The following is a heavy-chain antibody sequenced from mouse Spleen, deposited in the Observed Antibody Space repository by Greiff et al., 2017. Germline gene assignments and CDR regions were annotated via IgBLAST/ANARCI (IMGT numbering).Heavy chain of an antibody. J-gene: IGHJ2*01. V-gene: IGHV14-3*01. CDR3: ARPHYYGSSGVYFDY. D-gene: IGHD1-1*01. CDR1: GFNIKNTY. Sequence: EVQLVESVAELVRPGASVKLSCTASGFNIKNTYMHWVKQRPEQGLEWIGRIDPANGNTKYAPKFQGKATITADTSSNTAYLQLSSLTSEDTAIYYCARPHYYGSSGVYFDYWGQGTTLTVSS. CDR2: IDPANGNT.